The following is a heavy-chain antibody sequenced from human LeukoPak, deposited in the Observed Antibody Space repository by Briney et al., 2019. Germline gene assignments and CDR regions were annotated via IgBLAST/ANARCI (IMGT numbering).Heavy chain of an antibody. V-gene: IGHV3-23*01. J-gene: IGHJ4*02. D-gene: IGHD6-19*01. CDR2: ISCSGGST. CDR1: GFTFSSYA. CDR3: AKDWIAVAGRVGLVPYYFDY. Sequence: PGGSLRLSCAASGFTFSSYAMSWVRQAPGKGLEWVSAISCSGGSTYYADSVKGRFTISRDNSKNTLYLQMNSLSAEDTAVYYCAKDWIAVAGRVGLVPYYFDYWGQGTLVTVSS.